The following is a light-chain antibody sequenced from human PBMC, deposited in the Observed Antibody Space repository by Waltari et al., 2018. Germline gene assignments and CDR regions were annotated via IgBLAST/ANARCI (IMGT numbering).Light chain of an antibody. CDR3: QKYNRPWT. J-gene: IGKJ1*01. CDR1: QHIHSW. CDR2: KAS. Sequence: DIQLAQSPSTVSASVGDRVTITCRASQHIHSWLAWYQKKPGKTHKALIYKASKLHSGVPSRFSGSGFGTEFTLTISSLQPDDFATYYCQKYNRPWTFGQGTRVDIK. V-gene: IGKV1-5*03.